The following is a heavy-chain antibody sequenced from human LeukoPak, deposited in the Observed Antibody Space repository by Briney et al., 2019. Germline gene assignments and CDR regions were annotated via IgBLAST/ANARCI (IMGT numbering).Heavy chain of an antibody. CDR1: GFIFSSYG. CDR3: AKDLRGSDIH. Sequence: GGSLRLSCAASGFIFSSYGIHWVRQAPGKGLEWVAFIRYDGSNKYYADSVKGRFTISRDNSKNMVYLQMNSLRVEDTAVYYCAKDLRGSDIHWGQGTLVTVSS. V-gene: IGHV3-30*02. CDR2: IRYDGSNK. J-gene: IGHJ4*02. D-gene: IGHD3-9*01.